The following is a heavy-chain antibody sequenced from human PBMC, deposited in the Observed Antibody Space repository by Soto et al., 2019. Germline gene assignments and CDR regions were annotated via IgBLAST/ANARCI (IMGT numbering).Heavy chain of an antibody. V-gene: IGHV5-10-1*01. CDR3: ARHGGYCSGGSCYSSHPYGMDV. D-gene: IGHD2-15*01. Sequence: GESLKISCKGSGYSFTSYWISWVRQMPGKGLEWMGRIDPSDSYTNYSPSFQGHVTISADKSISTAYLQWSSLTASDTTMYYCARHGGYCSGGSCYSSHPYGMDVWGQGTPVTVSS. CDR1: GYSFTSYW. CDR2: IDPSDSYT. J-gene: IGHJ6*02.